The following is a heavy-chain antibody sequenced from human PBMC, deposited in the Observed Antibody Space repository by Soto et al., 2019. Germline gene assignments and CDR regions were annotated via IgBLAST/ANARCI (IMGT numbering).Heavy chain of an antibody. CDR1: GFTFSSYD. CDR2: ISSDGST. V-gene: IGHV3-64*04. J-gene: IGHJ6*02. Sequence: PGGSLRLSCSASGFTFSSYDIHWVRQAPGKGLEYVSSISSDGSTYYADSVKGRFTISRDNAKNSLYLQMNSLRAEDTAVYYCARDPRIVGATLRYYGMDVWGQGTTVTVSS. CDR3: ARDPRIVGATLRYYGMDV. D-gene: IGHD1-26*01.